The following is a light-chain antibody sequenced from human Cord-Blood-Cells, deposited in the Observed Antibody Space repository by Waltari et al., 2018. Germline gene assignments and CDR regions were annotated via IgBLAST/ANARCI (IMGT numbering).Light chain of an antibody. Sequence: QSALTQPASVSGSPGQSITISCTGTTSDAGSYNPLSWYQQHPGKAPKLMIYEGSKRPSGVSNRFSGSKSGNTASLTISGLQAEDEADYYCCSYAGSSTYVFGTGTKVTVL. CDR1: TSDAGSYNP. CDR3: CSYAGSSTYV. CDR2: EGS. J-gene: IGLJ1*01. V-gene: IGLV2-23*01.